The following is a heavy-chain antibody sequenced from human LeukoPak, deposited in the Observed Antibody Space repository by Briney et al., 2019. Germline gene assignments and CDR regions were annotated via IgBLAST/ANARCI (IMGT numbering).Heavy chain of an antibody. J-gene: IGHJ4*02. CDR2: IYYSGST. CDR1: GGSISSSSYY. D-gene: IGHD3-10*01. Sequence: SETLSLTCTVSGGSISSSSYYWGWIRQPPGKGLEWIGYIYYSGSTNYNPSLKSRVTISVDTSKNQFSLKLSSVTAADTAVYYCARARRFGGSLVDYWGQGTLVTVSS. V-gene: IGHV4-61*05. CDR3: ARARRFGGSLVDY.